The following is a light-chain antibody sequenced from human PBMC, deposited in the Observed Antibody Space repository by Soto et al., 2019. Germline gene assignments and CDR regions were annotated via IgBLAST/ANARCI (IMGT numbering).Light chain of an antibody. CDR3: MQCLETPYT. J-gene: IGKJ2*01. Sequence: DIVMTQSPLSLPVTPGEPASISCRSSQSPLHSNGYNFFDWYVQKPGQSPQLLIYLVSNRASGAPDRFSGSGSGTDFTLKISSVAAEDAGVDDCMQCLETPYTFGQGTKLDIK. CDR1: QSPLHSNGYNF. V-gene: IGKV2-28*01. CDR2: LVS.